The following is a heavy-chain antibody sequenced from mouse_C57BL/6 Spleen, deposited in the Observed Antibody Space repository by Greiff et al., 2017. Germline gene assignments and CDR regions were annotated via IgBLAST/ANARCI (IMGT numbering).Heavy chain of an antibody. CDR2: IDPENGDT. CDR3: TTDGNFDY. Sequence: EVQLQQSGAELVRPGASVKLSCTASGFNIKDDYMHWVKQRPEQGLEWIGWIDPENGDTEYASKFQGKATITADTSSNTAYLQLSSLTSEDTAVYYCTTDGNFDYWGQGTTLTGSS. CDR1: GFNIKDDY. V-gene: IGHV14-4*01. D-gene: IGHD2-1*01. J-gene: IGHJ2*01.